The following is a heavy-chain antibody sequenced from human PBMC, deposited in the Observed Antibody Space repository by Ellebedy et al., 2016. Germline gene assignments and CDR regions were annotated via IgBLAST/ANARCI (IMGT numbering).Heavy chain of an antibody. V-gene: IGHV3-74*01. CDR3: ARGTTGTGGYFDY. CDR1: GFTFSNNW. D-gene: IGHD1-1*01. Sequence: GGSLRLSCAASGFTFSNNWMHWVRQAPQKGLVWVARIGPDGSSTGYADSVKGRFTISRDNAKNTLYLQMNSLRVEDTAVYYCARGTTGTGGYFDYWGPGILVTVSS. J-gene: IGHJ4*02. CDR2: IGPDGSST.